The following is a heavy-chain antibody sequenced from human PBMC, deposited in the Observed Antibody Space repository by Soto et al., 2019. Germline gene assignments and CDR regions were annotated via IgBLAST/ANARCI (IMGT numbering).Heavy chain of an antibody. CDR3: AKDRIDGWYY. CDR2: ISYDGSNK. Sequence: QVQLVESGGGVVQPGRSLRLSCAASGFTFSSYGMHWVRQAPGKGLEWVAVISYDGSNKYYADSVKGRFTISRDNSKNTLYLKMNSLRAEDTAVYYCAKDRIDGWYYWGQGTLVTVSS. CDR1: GFTFSSYG. J-gene: IGHJ4*02. D-gene: IGHD6-19*01. V-gene: IGHV3-30*18.